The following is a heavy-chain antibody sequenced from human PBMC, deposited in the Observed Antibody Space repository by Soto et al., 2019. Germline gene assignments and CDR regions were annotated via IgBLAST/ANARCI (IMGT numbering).Heavy chain of an antibody. J-gene: IGHJ6*02. D-gene: IGHD4-4*01. CDR3: ARENTVTTYYYGMDV. CDR1: GFTFSSYG. CDR2: IWYDGSNK. Sequence: GGSLRLSCAASGFTFSSYGMHWVRQAPGKGLEWVAVIWYDGSNKYYADSVKGRFTISRDNSKNTLYLQMNSLRAEDTAVYYCARENTVTTYYYGMDVWGQGTTVTVSS. V-gene: IGHV3-33*01.